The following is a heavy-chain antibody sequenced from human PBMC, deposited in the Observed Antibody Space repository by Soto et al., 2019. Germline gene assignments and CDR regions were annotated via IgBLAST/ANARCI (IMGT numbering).Heavy chain of an antibody. Sequence: SETLSLTCTVSGGSINSIGNLWDWLRQPPGKGLEWIGSISHTGTPYYSPSLKSRATISVDTSKNQFSLKLAAVTAADTAVYYCARHTYYDSRGPIYFWGQGIVVTVSS. CDR1: GGSINSIGNL. CDR3: ARHTYYDSRGPIYF. CDR2: ISHTGTP. J-gene: IGHJ4*02. D-gene: IGHD3-22*01. V-gene: IGHV4-39*01.